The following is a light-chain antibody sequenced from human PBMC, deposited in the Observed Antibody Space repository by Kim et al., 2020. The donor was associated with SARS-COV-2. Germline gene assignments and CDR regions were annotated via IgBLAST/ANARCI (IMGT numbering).Light chain of an antibody. CDR1: QSLRHSDGKTS. CDR2: EVS. Sequence: QSASISCKSSQSLRHSDGKTSLFWYLQKPGQPPQLLIYEVSNRFSGVPDRFSGSGSRTDFTLQISRVEAGDIGIFYCVQSAQLPYTFGQGTKLEI. J-gene: IGKJ2*01. CDR3: VQSAQLPYT. V-gene: IGKV2D-29*01.